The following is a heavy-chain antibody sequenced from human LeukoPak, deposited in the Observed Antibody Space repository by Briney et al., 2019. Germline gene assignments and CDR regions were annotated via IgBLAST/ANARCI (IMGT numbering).Heavy chain of an antibody. CDR3: AKGNDFWSGYCFDY. CDR2: ISGSVCST. D-gene: IGHD3-3*01. J-gene: IGHJ4*02. CDR1: GFTFSSYA. Sequence: PGGSLRLSCAASGFTFSSYAMSWVRQAPGKGLEGVSAISGSVCSTYYADSVKGRFTISRDNSKNTLYLQMNSLRAEDTAVYYCAKGNDFWSGYCFDYWGQGTLVTVSS. V-gene: IGHV3-23*01.